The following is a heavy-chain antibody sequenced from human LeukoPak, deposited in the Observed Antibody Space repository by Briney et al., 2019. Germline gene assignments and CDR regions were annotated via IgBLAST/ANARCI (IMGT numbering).Heavy chain of an antibody. J-gene: IGHJ4*02. D-gene: IGHD1-26*01. V-gene: IGHV3-30*18. CDR1: GFTFSSYG. CDR3: AKDRDSGSYRGAFDY. CDR2: ISYDGSNK. Sequence: GGSLRLSCAASGFTFSSYGMHWVRQAPGKGLEWVAVISYDGSNKYYADSVKGRFTISRDNSKNTLYPQMNSLRAEDTAVYYCAKDRDSGSYRGAFDYWGQGTLVTVSS.